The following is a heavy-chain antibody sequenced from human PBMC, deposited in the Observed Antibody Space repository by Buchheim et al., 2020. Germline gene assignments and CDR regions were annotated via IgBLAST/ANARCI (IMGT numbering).Heavy chain of an antibody. Sequence: QVQLVESGGGVVQPGRSLRLSCAASGFTFSSYAMHWVRQAPGKGLEWVAVISYDGSNKYYADSVKGRFTISRDNSKNTLYLQMNSLRIEETAVNYCARSREYGSLYYGMDVWGQGT. CDR3: ARSREYGSLYYGMDV. V-gene: IGHV3-30-3*01. J-gene: IGHJ6*02. CDR2: ISYDGSNK. D-gene: IGHD6-6*01. CDR1: GFTFSSYA.